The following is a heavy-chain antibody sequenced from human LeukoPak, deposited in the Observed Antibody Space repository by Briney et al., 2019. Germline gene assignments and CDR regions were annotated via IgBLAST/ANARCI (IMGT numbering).Heavy chain of an antibody. CDR3: ARGRGVDY. Sequence: PGGSLRLSCAAHGFPFSSYWMSWVRQARGNGLEWVANIKQDGSENYYVDSVKGRFTISRDNAKNSLYLQMNSLIAEDTAVYYCARGRGVDYWGQGTLVTVSS. J-gene: IGHJ4*02. D-gene: IGHD1-26*01. V-gene: IGHV3-7*01. CDR2: IKQDGSEN. CDR1: GFPFSSYW.